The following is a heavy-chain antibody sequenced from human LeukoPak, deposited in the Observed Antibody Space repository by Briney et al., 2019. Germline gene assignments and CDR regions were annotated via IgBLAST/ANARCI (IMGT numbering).Heavy chain of an antibody. D-gene: IGHD6-19*01. CDR3: VSQISGWVY. Sequence: GGSLRLSCSASGFTFDSYEMQCLRCAWGSGVEYGSYISRKGRSTRNGDSVNGRLTICRDNCKNRLFLQMTRRIGENTAVYYCVSQISGWVYWGQGTLVTVSS. CDR1: GFTFDSYE. J-gene: IGHJ4*02. V-gene: IGHV3-64D*09. CDR2: ISRKGRST.